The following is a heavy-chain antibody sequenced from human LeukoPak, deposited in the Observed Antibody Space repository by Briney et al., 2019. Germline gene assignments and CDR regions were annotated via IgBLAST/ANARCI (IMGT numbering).Heavy chain of an antibody. V-gene: IGHV3-30*04. CDR2: ISYDGSNK. D-gene: IGHD4-17*01. CDR1: GFTFSSYA. J-gene: IGHJ4*02. CDR3: ARVAADADYDSPELYFDY. Sequence: GGSLRLSCAASGFTFSSYAMHWVRQAPGKGLEWVAVISYDGSNKYYADSVKGRFTISRDNSKNTLYLQMNSLRAEDTAVYYCARVAADADYDSPELYFDYWGQGTLVTVSS.